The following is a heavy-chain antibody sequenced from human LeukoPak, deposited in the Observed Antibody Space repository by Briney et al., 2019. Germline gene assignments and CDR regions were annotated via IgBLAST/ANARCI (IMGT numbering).Heavy chain of an antibody. CDR3: ARAPRIAVPDTRTSYQHYYYMDV. J-gene: IGHJ6*03. CDR1: GFTFSSYW. Sequence: SGGSLRLSCAASGFTFSSYWMHWVRQGPGKGLVWVSRFLSDGSRTTHADSVKGRFTISGDNAKNTLYLQMSSLRGEDAAVYYCARAPRIAVPDTRTSYQHYYYMDVWGRGTTVTVSS. CDR2: FLSDGSRT. V-gene: IGHV3-74*01. D-gene: IGHD6-13*01.